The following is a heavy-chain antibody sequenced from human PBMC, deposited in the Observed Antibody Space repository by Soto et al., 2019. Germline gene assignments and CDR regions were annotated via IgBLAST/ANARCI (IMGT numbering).Heavy chain of an antibody. CDR2: ISSSSSTI. CDR3: ASLGYSGYDVFDY. J-gene: IGHJ4*02. Sequence: EVQLVESGGGLVQPGGSLRLSCAASGFTFSSYSMNWVRQAPGKGLEWVSYISSSSSTIYYADSVKGRFTISRDNAKNSLYLQMNSLRAEDTAVYYCASLGYSGYDVFDYWSQGTLVTVSS. D-gene: IGHD5-12*01. V-gene: IGHV3-48*01. CDR1: GFTFSSYS.